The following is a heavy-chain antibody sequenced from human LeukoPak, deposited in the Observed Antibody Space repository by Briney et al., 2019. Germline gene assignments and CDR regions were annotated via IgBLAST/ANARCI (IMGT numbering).Heavy chain of an antibody. CDR2: ISSSSSTI. V-gene: IGHV3-48*04. D-gene: IGHD5-12*01. CDR3: ARVGSGYDQAIDY. CDR1: GFTFSSYS. J-gene: IGHJ4*02. Sequence: GGPLRLSCAASGFTFSSYSMNWVRQAPGKGLEWVSYISSSSSTIYYADSGKGRFTISRDNAKNSLYLQMNSLRAEDTAVYYCARVGSGYDQAIDYWGQGTLVTVSS.